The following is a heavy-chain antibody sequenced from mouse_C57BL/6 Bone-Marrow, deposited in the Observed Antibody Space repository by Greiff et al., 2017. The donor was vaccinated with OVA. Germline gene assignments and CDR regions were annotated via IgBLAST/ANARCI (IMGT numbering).Heavy chain of an antibody. CDR2: ISYDGSN. CDR1: GYSITSGYY. Sequence: EVKLMESGPGLVKPSQSLSLTCSVTGYSITSGYYWNWIRQFPGNKLEWMGYISYDGSNNYNPSLKNRISITRDTSKNQFFLKLNSVTTEDTATYYCARDRDYYGTWYFDVWGTGTTVTVSS. J-gene: IGHJ1*03. D-gene: IGHD1-2*01. CDR3: ARDRDYYGTWYFDV. V-gene: IGHV3-6*01.